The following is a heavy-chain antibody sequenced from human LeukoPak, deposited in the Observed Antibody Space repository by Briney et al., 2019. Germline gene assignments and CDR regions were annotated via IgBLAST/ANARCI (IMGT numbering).Heavy chain of an antibody. J-gene: IGHJ6*02. CDR1: GYTFTSYG. V-gene: IGHV1-18*01. D-gene: IGHD2-15*01. CDR2: ISAYNGNT. Sequence: ASVKVSCKASGYTFTSYGISWVRQAPGQGLEWMGWISAYNGNTNYAQKLQGRVTMTTDTSTSRAYMELRSLRSDDTAVYYCARWVPYCSGGSCYSVEPYYYYGMDVWGQGTTVTVSS. CDR3: ARWVPYCSGGSCYSVEPYYYYGMDV.